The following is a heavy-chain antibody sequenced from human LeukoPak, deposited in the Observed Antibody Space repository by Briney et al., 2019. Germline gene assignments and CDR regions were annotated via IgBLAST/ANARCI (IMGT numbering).Heavy chain of an antibody. V-gene: IGHV3-74*01. CDR2: INSDGSNT. CDR3: AKGVSGGNHFDY. J-gene: IGHJ4*02. CDR1: GFTFSDYW. Sequence: GGSLRLSCAASGFTFSDYWMHWVRQAPGKGLMWVSHINSDGSNTDYADSVKGRFTISRDNAKNTLYLQMNSLRAEDTAVYYCAKGVSGGNHFDYWGQGTLVTVSS. D-gene: IGHD4-23*01.